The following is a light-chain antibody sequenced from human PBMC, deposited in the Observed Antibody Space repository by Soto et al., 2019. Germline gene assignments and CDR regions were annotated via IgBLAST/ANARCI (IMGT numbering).Light chain of an antibody. J-gene: IGKJ4*01. Sequence: DIMLAQSPATLSLSPGQRATLSFRASPSVSSYLAWYQQKPAQAPRLLIYDASNRATGIPARFSGSGSGTDFTLTISRLEPEDCAVYSYQQRSNWPLTFGGGTKVAIK. CDR1: PSVSSY. CDR2: DAS. CDR3: QQRSNWPLT. V-gene: IGKV3-11*01.